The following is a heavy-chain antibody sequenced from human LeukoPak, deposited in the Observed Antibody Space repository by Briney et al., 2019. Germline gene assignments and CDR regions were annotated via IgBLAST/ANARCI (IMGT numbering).Heavy chain of an antibody. V-gene: IGHV3-23*01. CDR1: GFTFSSYA. J-gene: IGHJ4*02. Sequence: GGSLRLSCAASGFTFSSYAMSWVRQAPGKGLEWVSAISGSGGSTYHADSVKGRFTISRDNSKNTLYLQMNSLRAEDTAVYYCARGGKGATSGSPDYWGQGTLVTVSS. CDR2: ISGSGGST. D-gene: IGHD1-26*01. CDR3: ARGGKGATSGSPDY.